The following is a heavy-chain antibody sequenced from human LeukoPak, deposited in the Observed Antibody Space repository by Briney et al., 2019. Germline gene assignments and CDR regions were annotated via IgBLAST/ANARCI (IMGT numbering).Heavy chain of an antibody. Sequence: PSETLSLTCTVSGGSISSYYWSWIRQPPGKGLEGIGYIYYSGSTNYNPSLTSRVTISVDTSKNQFSLKLSSVTAADTAVYYCARGIAVAGAAWGFDPWGQGTLVTVSS. CDR2: IYYSGST. V-gene: IGHV4-59*01. D-gene: IGHD6-19*01. CDR3: ARGIAVAGAAWGFDP. CDR1: GGSISSYY. J-gene: IGHJ5*02.